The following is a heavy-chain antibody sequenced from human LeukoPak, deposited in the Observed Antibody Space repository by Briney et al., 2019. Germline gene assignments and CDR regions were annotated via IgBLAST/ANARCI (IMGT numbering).Heavy chain of an antibody. Sequence: SETLSLTCTVSGSSVSSGNYYWRWLRQPPGKGLEWIGYIYYSGSTYYNPSLKSRVTISVDTSKNQFSLKLSSVTAADTAVYYCAGGRTRVYWGQGTLVTVSS. CDR3: AGGRTRVY. D-gene: IGHD3-10*01. CDR2: IYYSGST. CDR1: GSSVSSGNYY. J-gene: IGHJ4*02. V-gene: IGHV4-31*03.